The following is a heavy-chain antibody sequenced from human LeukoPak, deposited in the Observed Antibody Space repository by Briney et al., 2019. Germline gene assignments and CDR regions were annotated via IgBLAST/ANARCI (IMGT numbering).Heavy chain of an antibody. V-gene: IGHV3-23*01. CDR2: ISGSGGST. CDR3: AKDPSSVFDFWSGYHY. CDR1: GFTFSTYW. J-gene: IGHJ4*02. D-gene: IGHD3-3*01. Sequence: GGSLRLSCAASGFTFSTYWMHWVRQTPGKGLEWVSAISGSGGSTYYADSVKGRFTISRDNSKNTLYLQMNSLRAEDTAVYYCAKDPSSVFDFWSGYHYWGQGTLVTVSS.